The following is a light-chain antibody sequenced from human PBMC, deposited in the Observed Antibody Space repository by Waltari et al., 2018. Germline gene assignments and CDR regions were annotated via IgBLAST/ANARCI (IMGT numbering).Light chain of an antibody. CDR3: HQTYKTPQT. CDR2: GAF. V-gene: IGKV1-39*01. J-gene: IGKJ1*01. Sequence: DIQLTQSPSSLSASVGDRITITCRASETISKSLNWYQQKPGKAPKLLIYGAFALHSGVSSRFSGSGSGTDFTLTITSLQPEDFGTFYCHQTYKTPQTFGQGTNV. CDR1: ETISKS.